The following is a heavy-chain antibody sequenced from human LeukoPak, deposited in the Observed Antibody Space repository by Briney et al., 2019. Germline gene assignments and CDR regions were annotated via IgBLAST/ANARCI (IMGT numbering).Heavy chain of an antibody. Sequence: GASVKVSFKASGGTFNNSPVNWIRQAPGQGLEWMGGYIPLFGTTIYAQKFQGRVVLTTDDSTGTADMDLTSLTSDDTAVYFCAKGGPRGFSGAGMRQAMDVWGHGTTVIVSS. CDR1: GGTFNNSP. J-gene: IGHJ6*02. D-gene: IGHD3-10*01. CDR2: YIPLFGTT. V-gene: IGHV1-69*05. CDR3: AKGGPRGFSGAGMRQAMDV.